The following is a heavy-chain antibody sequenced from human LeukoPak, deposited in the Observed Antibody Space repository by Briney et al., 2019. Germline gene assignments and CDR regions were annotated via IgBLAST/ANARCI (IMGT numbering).Heavy chain of an antibody. CDR1: GYTFTNYY. V-gene: IGHV1-46*01. Sequence: ASVKVSCKAPGYTFTNYYMHWVRQAPGQGLEWMGIINPSGRSTTYVQQFQGRVTMTRDTSISTAYMELSRLRSDDTAVYYCARGAATVHGPFDPWGQGTLVTVSS. J-gene: IGHJ5*02. CDR3: ARGAATVHGPFDP. D-gene: IGHD1-26*01. CDR2: INPSGRST.